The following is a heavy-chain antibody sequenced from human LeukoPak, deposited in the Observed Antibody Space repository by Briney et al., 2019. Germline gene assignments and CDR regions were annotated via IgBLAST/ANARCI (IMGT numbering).Heavy chain of an antibody. Sequence: SETLSLTCTVSGGSISSGGYYWSWIRQHPGKGLEWVGYIYYSGSTYYNPSLKSRVTISVDTSKNQFSLKLSSVTAADTAVYYCARVTTVVMGGFDYWGQGTLVTVSP. V-gene: IGHV4-31*03. J-gene: IGHJ4*02. D-gene: IGHD4-23*01. CDR3: ARVTTVVMGGFDY. CDR2: IYYSGST. CDR1: GGSISSGGYY.